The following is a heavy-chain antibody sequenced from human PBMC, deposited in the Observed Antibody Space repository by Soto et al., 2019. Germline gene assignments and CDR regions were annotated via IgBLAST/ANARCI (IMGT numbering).Heavy chain of an antibody. J-gene: IGHJ4*02. V-gene: IGHV3-23*01. CDR2: ISGGAINT. CDR1: GFSFSNYA. Sequence: PGGSLRLSCVASGFSFSNYAFTWVRQAPGKGLEWVSSISGGAINTYYAGSVKGRFTIYRDNANDTLFLQMNSLGVEDTALYYCAKGRIVGSTKGPFDSWGRGTLVTVSS. D-gene: IGHD1-26*01. CDR3: AKGRIVGSTKGPFDS.